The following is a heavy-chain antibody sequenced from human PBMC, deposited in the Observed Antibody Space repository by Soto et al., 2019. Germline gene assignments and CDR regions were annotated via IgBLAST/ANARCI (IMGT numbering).Heavy chain of an antibody. J-gene: IGHJ4*02. CDR1: GFTFSSFA. D-gene: IGHD3-22*01. V-gene: IGHV3-23*01. CDR2: ISSNGDTT. CDR3: AKDRAYYYDRKSGPLDY. Sequence: PGGSLRLSCAASGFTFSSFAMDWVRQAPGKGLEWVASISSNGDTTWYADSVKGRLTISKDNSKKTLYLEMNSLRAEDAAFYYCAKDRAYYYDRKSGPLDYWGQGTLVTVSS.